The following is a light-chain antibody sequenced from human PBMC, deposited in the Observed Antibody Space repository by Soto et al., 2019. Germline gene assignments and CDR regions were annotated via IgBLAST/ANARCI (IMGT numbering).Light chain of an antibody. V-gene: IGKV3-20*01. CDR1: QSVSSSY. CDR3: KQYGESTLT. J-gene: IGKJ4*01. CDR2: VAS. Sequence: EIVLTQSPGTLSLSPGERATLSCRASQSVSSSYLIRYQQKPCQDPRILIYVASTRAAGITDRLSGSGSRTDFTLTISRLEPEDFAVYHCKQYGESTLTFLGGPKVEI.